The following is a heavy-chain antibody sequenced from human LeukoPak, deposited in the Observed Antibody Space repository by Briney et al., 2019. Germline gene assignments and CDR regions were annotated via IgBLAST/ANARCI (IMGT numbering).Heavy chain of an antibody. CDR2: IYYSGST. CDR1: GGSISSYY. Sequence: PSETLSLTCTVSGGSISSYYWSWIRQPPGKGREWIGYIYYSGSTNYNPSLKSRVTISVDTSKNQFSLKLSSVTAADTAVYYCAGLHYYDSSGYDSYWYFDLWGRGTLVTVSS. J-gene: IGHJ2*01. D-gene: IGHD3-22*01. CDR3: AGLHYYDSSGYDSYWYFDL. V-gene: IGHV4-59*01.